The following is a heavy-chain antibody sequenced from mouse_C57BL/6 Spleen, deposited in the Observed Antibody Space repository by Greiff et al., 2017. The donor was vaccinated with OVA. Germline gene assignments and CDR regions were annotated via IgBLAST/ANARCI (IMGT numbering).Heavy chain of an antibody. V-gene: IGHV1-63*01. J-gene: IGHJ2*01. CDR2: IYPGGGYT. CDR3: ARRGNYYGSSPFFDY. D-gene: IGHD1-1*01. CDR1: GYTFTNYW. Sequence: QVQLKQSGAELVRPGTSVKMSCKASGYTFTNYWIGWAKQRPGHGLEWIGDIYPGGGYTNYNEKFKGKATLTADKSSSTAYMQFSSLTSEDSAIYYCARRGNYYGSSPFFDYWGQGTTLTVSS.